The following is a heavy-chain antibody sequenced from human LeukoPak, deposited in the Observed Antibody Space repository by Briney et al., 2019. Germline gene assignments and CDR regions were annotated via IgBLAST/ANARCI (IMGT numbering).Heavy chain of an antibody. CDR1: GYTFTSYA. CDR2: INAGNGNT. V-gene: IGHV1-3*01. Sequence: ASVKVSCKASGYTFTSYAMHWVRQAPGQRLEWMGWINAGNGNTKYSQKFQGRVTITRDTSASTAYMELSSLRSEDTAVYYCARDQGYYGSRRYDYWGQGTLVTVSS. D-gene: IGHD3-10*01. J-gene: IGHJ4*02. CDR3: ARDQGYYGSRRYDY.